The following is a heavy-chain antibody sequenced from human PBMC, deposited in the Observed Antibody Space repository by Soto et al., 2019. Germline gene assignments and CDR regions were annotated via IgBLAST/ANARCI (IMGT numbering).Heavy chain of an antibody. J-gene: IGHJ1*01. D-gene: IGHD6-19*01. CDR2: ISYDGSNK. Sequence: GGSLRLSCAASGFTFSSYGMHWVRQAPGKGLEWVAVISYDGSNKYYADSVKGRFTISRDNSKNTLYLQMHSLRAEDTAVYYCAKDLGLDSSGWRAAYFQHWGQGTLVTVSS. V-gene: IGHV3-30*18. CDR1: GFTFSSYG. CDR3: AKDLGLDSSGWRAAYFQH.